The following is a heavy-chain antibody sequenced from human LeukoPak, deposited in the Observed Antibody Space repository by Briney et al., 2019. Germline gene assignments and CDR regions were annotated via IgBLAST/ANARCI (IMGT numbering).Heavy chain of an antibody. D-gene: IGHD3-10*01. CDR2: INHSGST. CDR1: GGSFSGYY. V-gene: IGHV4-34*01. J-gene: IGHJ6*03. Sequence: SETLSLTCAVYGGSFSGYYWSWIRQPPGKGLEWIGEINHSGSTNYNPSLKSRVTISVDMSKNQFSLKLSSVTAADTAVYYCARGGRMIVYHFYHMDVWGKGTTVTVSS. CDR3: ARGGRMIVYHFYHMDV.